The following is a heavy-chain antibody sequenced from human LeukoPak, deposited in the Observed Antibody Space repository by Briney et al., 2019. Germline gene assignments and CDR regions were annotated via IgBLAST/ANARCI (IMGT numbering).Heavy chain of an antibody. CDR2: IRYDGINK. J-gene: IGHJ3*02. CDR3: AKEGNYYGSGSYRDGFDI. V-gene: IGHV3-30*02. Sequence: PGGSLRLSCAASGFTFSTHGMHWVRQAPGKGLEWGAFIRYDGINKYYADSVKGRFTISRDSFKNTLYLQMNSLRPEATAVYYCAKEGNYYGSGSYRDGFDIWGQGTRATVSS. CDR1: GFTFSTHG. D-gene: IGHD3-10*01.